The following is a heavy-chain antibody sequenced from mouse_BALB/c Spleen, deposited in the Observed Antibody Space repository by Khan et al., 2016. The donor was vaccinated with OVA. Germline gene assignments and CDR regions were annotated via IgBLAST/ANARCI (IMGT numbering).Heavy chain of an antibody. CDR1: GYSLTTYG. CDR2: IWSGGST. V-gene: IGHV2-4-1*01. J-gene: IGHJ3*01. CDR3: ARNSCRYDFTY. Sequence: QVQLQQSGPGLVQPSQSLSITCTVSGYSLTTYGVHWVRQSPGKGLEWLGVIWSGGSTDYNAAFISRLSISKDNSKSQVFFKMNSLQADDTAIYYCARNSCRYDFTYWGQGTLVTVSA. D-gene: IGHD2-14*01.